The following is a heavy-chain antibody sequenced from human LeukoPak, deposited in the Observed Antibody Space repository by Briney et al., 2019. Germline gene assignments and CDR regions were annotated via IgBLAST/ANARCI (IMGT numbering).Heavy chain of an antibody. Sequence: PGGSLRLSCAASGFTFSSYSMNWVRRAPGKGLEWVSSIISSSSYIYYADSVKGRFTISRDNAKNSLYLQMNSLRAEDTAVYYCAGGASYDYVWGSYRPVDYWGQGTLVTVSS. CDR3: AGGASYDYVWGSYRPVDY. V-gene: IGHV3-21*01. D-gene: IGHD3-16*02. CDR1: GFTFSSYS. J-gene: IGHJ4*02. CDR2: IISSSSYI.